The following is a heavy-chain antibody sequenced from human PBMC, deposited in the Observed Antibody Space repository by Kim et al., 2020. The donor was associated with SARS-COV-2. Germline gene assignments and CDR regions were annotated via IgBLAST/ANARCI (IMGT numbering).Heavy chain of an antibody. Sequence: TNYADSVKGRFTISRDNAKKTLYLQMNSLRAEDSGVYYCARESWAPGYFQHWGQGTLVTVSS. J-gene: IGHJ1*01. D-gene: IGHD3-10*01. CDR3: ARESWAPGYFQH. V-gene: IGHV3-74*01. CDR2: T.